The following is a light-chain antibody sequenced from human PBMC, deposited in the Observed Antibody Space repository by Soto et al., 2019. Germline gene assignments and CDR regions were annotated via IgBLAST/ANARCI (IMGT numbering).Light chain of an antibody. J-gene: IGLJ1*01. CDR2: EVT. V-gene: IGLV2-14*01. CDR1: SSDVGGYNF. CDR3: GSYTSSSTYV. Sequence: QSVLTQPASVSGSLGQSITISCTGTSSDVGGYNFVSWYQQHPGRAPKLMIYEVTNRPSGVSNRFSGSKSGSTASLTISGLQAKDEADYYCGSYTSSSTYVFGPGTKGTVL.